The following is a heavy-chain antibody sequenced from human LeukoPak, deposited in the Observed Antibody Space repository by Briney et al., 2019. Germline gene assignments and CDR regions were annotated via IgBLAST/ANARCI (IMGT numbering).Heavy chain of an antibody. Sequence: GGSLRLSCAASGFTVSSNYMSWVRQAPGKGLEWVAVIWYDGSNKYYADSVKGRFTISRDNSKNTLYLQMNSLRAEDTAVYYCARCSPLYSSSLPGYWGQGTLVTVSS. J-gene: IGHJ4*02. CDR3: ARCSPLYSSSLPGY. CDR2: IWYDGSNK. CDR1: GFTVSSNY. D-gene: IGHD6-13*01. V-gene: IGHV3-33*08.